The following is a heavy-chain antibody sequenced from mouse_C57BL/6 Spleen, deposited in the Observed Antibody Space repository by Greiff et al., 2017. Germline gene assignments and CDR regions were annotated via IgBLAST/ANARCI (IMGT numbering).Heavy chain of an antibody. CDR2: FYPGSGSI. Sequence: VQLQQSGAELVKPGASVKLSCKASGYTFTESTIHWVKQRSGQGLAWIGWFYPGSGSIKYNEKFKDKATLTADKSSSTVYMELSRLTSEDSAVYFCARHEGLWDYYGSAMDYWGQGASVTVSS. D-gene: IGHD1-1*01. V-gene: IGHV1-62-2*01. CDR1: GYTFTEST. CDR3: ARHEGLWDYYGSAMDY. J-gene: IGHJ4*01.